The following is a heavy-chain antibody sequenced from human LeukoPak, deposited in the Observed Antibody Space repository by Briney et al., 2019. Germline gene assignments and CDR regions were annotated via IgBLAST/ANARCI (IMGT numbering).Heavy chain of an antibody. CDR2: IRYDGSNK. Sequence: PGGSLRLSCAASGFTFSSYAMSWVRQAPGKGLEWVAFIRYDGSNKYYADSVKGRFTISRDNSKNTLYLQMNSLRAEDTAVYYCAKDRWPDNWFDPWGQGTLVTVSS. V-gene: IGHV3-30*02. CDR3: AKDRWPDNWFDP. CDR1: GFTFSSYA. D-gene: IGHD4-23*01. J-gene: IGHJ5*02.